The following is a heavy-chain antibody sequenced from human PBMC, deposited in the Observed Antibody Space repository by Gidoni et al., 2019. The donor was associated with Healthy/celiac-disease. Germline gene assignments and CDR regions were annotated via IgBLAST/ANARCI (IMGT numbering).Heavy chain of an antibody. CDR2: ISWNSGSI. CDR1: GFTFADYA. J-gene: IGHJ5*02. Sequence: EVHLVDSGGGLVQPGRSLRLSCPPCGFTFADYAMHWVRQAPGKGLGWVSGISWNSGSIGYADSVKGRLTISRDNAKNSLYLQMNSLRAEDTALYYCAKEEGGFDPWGQGTLVTVSS. V-gene: IGHV3-9*01. CDR3: AKEEGGFDP.